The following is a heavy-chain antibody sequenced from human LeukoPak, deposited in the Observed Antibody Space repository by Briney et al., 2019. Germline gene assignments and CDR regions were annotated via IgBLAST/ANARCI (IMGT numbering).Heavy chain of an antibody. Sequence: GGSLRLSCAASGFTFSSYAMSWVRQAPGKGLEWVSAISGSGGSTYYADSVKGRFTISRDNSKNTQYLQMNSLRAEDTAVYYCAKCASRVVVAATDYWGQGTLVTVSS. CDR3: AKCASRVVVAATDY. V-gene: IGHV3-23*01. CDR1: GFTFSSYA. CDR2: ISGSGGST. J-gene: IGHJ4*02. D-gene: IGHD2-15*01.